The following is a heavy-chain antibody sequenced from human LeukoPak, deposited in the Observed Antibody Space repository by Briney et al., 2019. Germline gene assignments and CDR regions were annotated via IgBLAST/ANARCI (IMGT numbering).Heavy chain of an antibody. D-gene: IGHD2-2*01. CDR2: ISSSSSTI. V-gene: IGHV3-48*04. J-gene: IGHJ3*02. CDR3: ATSYQRDGFDI. Sequence: GGSLRLSCAASGFTFSSYSMNWVRQAPGKGLEWVSYISSSSSTIYYADSVKGRFTISRDNAKNSVYLQMNSLRAEDTAVYYCATSYQRDGFDIWGQGTMVTVSS. CDR1: GFTFSSYS.